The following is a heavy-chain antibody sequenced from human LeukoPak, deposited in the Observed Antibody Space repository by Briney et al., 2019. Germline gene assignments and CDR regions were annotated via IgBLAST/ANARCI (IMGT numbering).Heavy chain of an antibody. CDR2: IYTSGST. CDR1: GGSISSGSYY. CDR3: ARASSGWGFY. D-gene: IGHD6-19*01. V-gene: IGHV4-61*02. Sequence: SETLSLTCTVSGGSISSGSYYWRWIRQPAGKGLEWIGRIYTSGSTNYNPSLKSRVTISVDTSKNQFSLKLSSVSAADTAVYYCARASSGWGFYWGQGTLVTVSS. J-gene: IGHJ4*02.